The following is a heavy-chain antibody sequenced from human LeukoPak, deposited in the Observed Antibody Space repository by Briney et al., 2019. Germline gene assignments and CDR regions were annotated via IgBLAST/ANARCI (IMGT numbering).Heavy chain of an antibody. V-gene: IGHV4-59*01. CDR2: FYYTGST. D-gene: IGHD4-23*01. CDR3: ARGGNALDY. J-gene: IGHJ4*02. Sequence: SETLSLTCTVSGGSISTYYWSWIRQPPGKGLDWIGSFYYTGSTNYNPSLRSRVTISLDTSKNQISLRLSAVTAADTAVYYCARGGNALDYWGQGTLVTVSS. CDR1: GGSISTYY.